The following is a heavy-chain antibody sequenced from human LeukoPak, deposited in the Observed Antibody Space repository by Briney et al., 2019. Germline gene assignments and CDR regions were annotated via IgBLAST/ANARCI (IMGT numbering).Heavy chain of an antibody. CDR1: GGSISSSSYY. Sequence: TSETLSLTCTVSGGSISSSSYYWSWIRQPPGKGLEWIGEINHSGSTNYNPSLKSRVTISVDTSKNQFSLKLSSVTAADTAVYYCARPGPTPIVVVPAAIRNWYFDLWGRGTLVTVSS. V-gene: IGHV4-39*07. CDR2: INHSGST. J-gene: IGHJ2*01. D-gene: IGHD2-2*01. CDR3: ARPGPTPIVVVPAAIRNWYFDL.